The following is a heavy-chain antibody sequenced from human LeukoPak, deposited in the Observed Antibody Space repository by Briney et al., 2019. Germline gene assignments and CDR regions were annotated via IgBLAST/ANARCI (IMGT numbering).Heavy chain of an antibody. J-gene: IGHJ5*02. CDR2: INPNSGGT. CDR3: ARDPNLRYDWFDP. CDR1: GYTFTGSY. V-gene: IGHV1-2*02. D-gene: IGHD4-17*01. Sequence: ASVKVSCKASGYTFTGSYMHWVRQAPGQGLEWMGWINPNSGGTNYAQKFQGRVTMTRDTSISTAYMELSRLRSDDTAVYYCARDPNLRYDWFDPWGQGTLVTVSS.